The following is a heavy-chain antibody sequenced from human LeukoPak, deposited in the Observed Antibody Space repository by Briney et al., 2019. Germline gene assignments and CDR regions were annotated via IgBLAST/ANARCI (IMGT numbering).Heavy chain of an antibody. J-gene: IGHJ4*02. CDR1: GFTVSNNY. CDR3: AREGASQRASSYYRYFDY. Sequence: GGSLRLSCAASGFTVSNNYMNWVRQAPGKGLEWVSVIYDDSSTYYADSVKGRFTISRHSSKNTVYLQMNSLRAEDTAVYYCAREGASQRASSYYRYFDYWGQGTLVTVSS. V-gene: IGHV3-53*01. D-gene: IGHD1-26*01. CDR2: IYDDSST.